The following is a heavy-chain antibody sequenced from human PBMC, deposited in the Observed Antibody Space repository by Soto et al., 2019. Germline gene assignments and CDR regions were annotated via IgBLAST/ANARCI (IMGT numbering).Heavy chain of an antibody. CDR3: AHRHPGYSSSWYSPYNWFDP. D-gene: IGHD6-13*01. CDR1: GFSLSTSGVG. V-gene: IGHV2-5*02. Sequence: ESGPTLVNPTQTLTLTCTFSGFSLSTSGVGVGWIRQPPGKALEWLALIYWDDDKRYSPSLKSRLTITKDTSKNQVVLTMTNMDPVDTATYYCAHRHPGYSSSWYSPYNWFDPWGQGTLVTVSS. J-gene: IGHJ5*02. CDR2: IYWDDDK.